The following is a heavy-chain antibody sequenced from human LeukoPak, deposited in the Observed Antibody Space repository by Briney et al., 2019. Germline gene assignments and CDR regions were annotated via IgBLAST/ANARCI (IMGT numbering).Heavy chain of an antibody. D-gene: IGHD6-13*01. CDR1: GFTFSSYA. Sequence: GGSLRLSCAASGFTFSSYAMSWVRQAPGKGLEWVSAISGSGGSTYYADSVKGRFTISRDNSKNTLYLLMNSLRAEDTAVYYCSRDRSDNTTWYVGSHWGQGILVTVSS. V-gene: IGHV3-23*01. J-gene: IGHJ4*02. CDR2: ISGSGGST. CDR3: SRDRSDNTTWYVGSH.